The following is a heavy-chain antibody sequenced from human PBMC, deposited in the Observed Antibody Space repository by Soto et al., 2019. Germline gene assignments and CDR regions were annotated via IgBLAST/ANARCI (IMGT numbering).Heavy chain of an antibody. CDR2: NYHSGTT. D-gene: IGHD5-12*01. J-gene: IGHJ4*02. Sequence: SETLSLTCAVSGVTISTYYWSWIRQPPGKGLEWIGYNYHSGTTNYNPSLKSRVTISVDTSKNQFSLRLTSVTAEDTAIYYCVREAYLGYGHAIDHWGQGTLVTVSS. CDR1: GVTISTYY. CDR3: VREAYLGYGHAIDH. V-gene: IGHV4-59*01.